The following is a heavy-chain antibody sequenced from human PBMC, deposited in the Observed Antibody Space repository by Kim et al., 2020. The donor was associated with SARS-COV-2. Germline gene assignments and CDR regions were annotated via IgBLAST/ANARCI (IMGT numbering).Heavy chain of an antibody. Sequence: ASVKVSCKASGYTFTGYYMHWVRQAPGQGLEWMGRINPNSGGTNYAQKFQGRVTMTRDTSISTAYMELSRLRSDDTAVYYCARGATGILTGYYYYYYYGMDVWGQGTTVTVSS. CDR3: ARGATGILTGYYYYYYYGMDV. CDR2: INPNSGGT. V-gene: IGHV1-2*06. CDR1: GYTFTGYY. J-gene: IGHJ6*02. D-gene: IGHD3-9*01.